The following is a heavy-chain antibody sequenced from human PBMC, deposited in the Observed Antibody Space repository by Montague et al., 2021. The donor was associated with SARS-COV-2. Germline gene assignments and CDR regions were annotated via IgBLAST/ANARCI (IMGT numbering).Heavy chain of an antibody. Sequence: SETLSLTCIASRDPITNSHWGWVRKPSGKGRAWMTYFLPTGASNHNPSLRSRITTSVDTAKNQFSLRLRSVTAADSARYFCARVPAVTKVSAATIDFWGHGNLVTVTS. D-gene: IGHD4-11*01. CDR1: RDPITNSH. V-gene: IGHV4-59*01. J-gene: IGHJ4*01. CDR3: ARVPAVTKVSAATIDF. CDR2: FLPTGAS.